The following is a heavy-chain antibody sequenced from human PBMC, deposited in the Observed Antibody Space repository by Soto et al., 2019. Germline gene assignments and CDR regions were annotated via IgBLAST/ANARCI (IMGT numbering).Heavy chain of an antibody. V-gene: IGHV1-69*02. D-gene: IGHD1-7*01. CDR1: GGTFSSYP. Sequence: QVQLVQSGAEVKKPGSSVKVSCKASGGTFSSYPISWVRQAPGQGLEWMGRIIPILDITDYAQRFQGRVTITADKPTTTAYLELTSLSSDPTAVYYCARPTSTATTSGYYFDYWGQGTLVTVSS. CDR3: ARPTSTATTSGYYFDY. CDR2: IIPILDIT. J-gene: IGHJ4*02.